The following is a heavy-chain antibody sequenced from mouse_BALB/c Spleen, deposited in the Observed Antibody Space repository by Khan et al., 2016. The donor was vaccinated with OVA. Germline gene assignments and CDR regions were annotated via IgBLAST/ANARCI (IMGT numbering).Heavy chain of an antibody. V-gene: IGHV5-9*03. CDR3: ARSNYGNFAY. J-gene: IGHJ3*01. Sequence: EVELVESGGGLVKPGVSLKLSCAASGFTFSSYTMSWVRQTPEKRLEWVATISSGGDNTYYPDRVKGRSTISRDNANNNPYLQLSRLTSADTALYYCARSNYGNFAYWGQGTLVTVSA. CDR1: GFTFSSYT. CDR2: ISSGGDNT. D-gene: IGHD2-1*01.